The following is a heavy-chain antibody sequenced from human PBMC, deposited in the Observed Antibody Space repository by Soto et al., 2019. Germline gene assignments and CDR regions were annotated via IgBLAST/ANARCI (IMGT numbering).Heavy chain of an antibody. Sequence: SVKVSCKASGGTFSSYAISWVRQAPGQGLEWMGGIIPIFGTANYAQKFQGRVTITADESTSTAYMELSSLRSEDTAVYYCARRDITMVRGVIQSPGFFDYYYGMDVWGQGTTVTVS. CDR2: IIPIFGTA. CDR3: ARRDITMVRGVIQSPGFFDYYYGMDV. V-gene: IGHV1-69*13. D-gene: IGHD3-10*01. CDR1: GGTFSSYA. J-gene: IGHJ6*02.